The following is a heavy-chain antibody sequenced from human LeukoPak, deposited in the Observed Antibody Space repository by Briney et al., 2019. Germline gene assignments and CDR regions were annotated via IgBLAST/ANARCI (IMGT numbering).Heavy chain of an antibody. V-gene: IGHV5-51*01. CDR1: GYSFSTHW. D-gene: IGHD3/OR15-3a*01. Sequence: GESLKISFKGSGYSFSTHWIGWVRQMPGKGLEWMGIIYPGDSDTRYSPSFQGQVTISADKSISTAYLQWSSLKASDTAMYYCVRVLWTWALNYYYGMDVWGQGTTVTVSS. CDR3: VRVLWTWALNYYYGMDV. CDR2: IYPGDSDT. J-gene: IGHJ6*02.